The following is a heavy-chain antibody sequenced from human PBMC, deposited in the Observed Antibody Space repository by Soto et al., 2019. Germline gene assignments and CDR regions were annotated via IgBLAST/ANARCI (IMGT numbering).Heavy chain of an antibody. CDR2: INPNSGGT. CDR1: GYTFTGYY. Sequence: ASMKVSCKASGYTFTGYYMHWVRQAPGQGLEWMGWINPNSGGTNYAQKFQGWVTMTRDTSISTAYMELSRLRSDDTAVYYCARNNQVGATDYWGQGTLVTVSS. D-gene: IGHD1-26*01. J-gene: IGHJ4*02. V-gene: IGHV1-2*04. CDR3: ARNNQVGATDY.